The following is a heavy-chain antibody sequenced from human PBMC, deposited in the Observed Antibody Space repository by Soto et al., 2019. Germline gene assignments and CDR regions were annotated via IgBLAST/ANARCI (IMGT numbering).Heavy chain of an antibody. CDR2: IYYSGST. CDR3: ARVDFWSGYYGMDV. CDR1: GGSISSGDYY. J-gene: IGHJ6*02. V-gene: IGHV4-30-4*01. Sequence: PSETLSLTCTVSGGSISSGDYYWSWIRQPPGKGLEWIGYIYYSGSTYYNPSLKSRVTISVDTSKNQFSLKLSSVTAADTAVYYCARVDFWSGYYGMDVWGQGTTVTSP. D-gene: IGHD3-3*01.